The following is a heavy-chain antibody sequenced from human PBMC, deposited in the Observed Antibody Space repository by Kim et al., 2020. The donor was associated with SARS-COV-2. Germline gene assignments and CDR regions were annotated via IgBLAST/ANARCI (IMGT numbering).Heavy chain of an antibody. V-gene: IGHV4-30-4*01. Sequence: SGSTYYHPSLKSRVTISVDTSKNQFSLKLSSVTAADTAVYYCARDLSGETGYWGQGTLVTVSS. J-gene: IGHJ4*02. CDR3: ARDLSGETGY. CDR2: SGST. D-gene: IGHD4-17*01.